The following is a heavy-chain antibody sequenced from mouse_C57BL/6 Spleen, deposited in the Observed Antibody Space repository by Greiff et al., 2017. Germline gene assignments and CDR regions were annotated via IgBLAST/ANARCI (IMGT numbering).Heavy chain of an antibody. CDR1: GYAFSSYW. CDR2: IYPGDGDT. Sequence: QVQLQQSGAELVKPGASVKISCKASGYAFSSYWMNWVKQRTGTGLEWIGQIYPGDGDTNYNGTFKGKATLTADKSSSKAYRQLSSLTSEDSAVNFCARTRGWYYFDDGGQGTTLTVYS. V-gene: IGHV1-80*01. J-gene: IGHJ2*01. CDR3: ARTRGWYYFDD. D-gene: IGHD2-3*01.